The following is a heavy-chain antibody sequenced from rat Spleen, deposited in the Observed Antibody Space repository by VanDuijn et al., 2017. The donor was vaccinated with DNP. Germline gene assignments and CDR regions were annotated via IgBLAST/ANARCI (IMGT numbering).Heavy chain of an antibody. CDR1: GYSITSYY. CDR2: ISYSGRT. D-gene: IGHD3-3*01. J-gene: IGHJ2*01. Sequence: EVQLQESGPGLVKPSQSLSLTCSVTGYSITSYYWGWIRQFPGNKMEYIGHISYSGRTNYNPSLKRRISITRDTSRNQFFLQLNSVTTEDTATYYCARYGSVALDYWGQGVMVTVSS. CDR3: ARYGSVALDY. V-gene: IGHV3-1*01.